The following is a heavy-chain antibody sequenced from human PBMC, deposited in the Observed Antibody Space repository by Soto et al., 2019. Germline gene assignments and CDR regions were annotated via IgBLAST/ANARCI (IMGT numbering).Heavy chain of an antibody. Sequence: QVQLVESGGGVVQPGRSLRLSCAASGFTFSSYGRHWVRQAPGKGLEWVAVISYDGSNKYYADSVKGRFTISRDNSKNTLYLQMNSLRAEDTAVYYCAKLGSSWHFDYWGQGTLVTVSS. D-gene: IGHD6-13*01. J-gene: IGHJ4*02. CDR3: AKLGSSWHFDY. V-gene: IGHV3-30*18. CDR2: ISYDGSNK. CDR1: GFTFSSYG.